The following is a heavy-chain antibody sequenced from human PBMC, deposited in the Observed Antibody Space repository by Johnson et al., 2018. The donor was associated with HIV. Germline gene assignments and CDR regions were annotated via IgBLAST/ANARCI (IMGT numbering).Heavy chain of an antibody. CDR3: VKVGLVGGREGVGALDI. D-gene: IGHD1-26*01. V-gene: IGHV3-30*18. Sequence: QVQLLESGGGVVQPGRSLRLSCAASGFTFSSYGMHWVRQAPGKGLEWVAVISFDGSNKYYADSVKGRFTISRDNSKNTLYLQMNSLRVEDTALYYCVKVGLVGGREGVGALDIWG. CDR1: GFTFSSYG. CDR2: ISFDGSNK. J-gene: IGHJ3*02.